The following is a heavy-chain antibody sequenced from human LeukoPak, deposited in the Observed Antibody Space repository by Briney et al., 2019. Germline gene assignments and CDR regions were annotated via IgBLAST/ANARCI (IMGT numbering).Heavy chain of an antibody. V-gene: IGHV3-21*01. J-gene: IGHJ4*02. CDR3: ARVKYYYDSSGYFFYFDY. Sequence: GGSLRLSCAASGFTFDSYSMNWVRQAPGKGLEWVSSISSSSSICYADSVKGRFTISRDNAKNSLYLQMNSLRAEDTAVYYCARVKYYYDSSGYFFYFDYWGQGTLVTVSS. D-gene: IGHD3-22*01. CDR1: GFTFDSYS. CDR2: ISSSSSI.